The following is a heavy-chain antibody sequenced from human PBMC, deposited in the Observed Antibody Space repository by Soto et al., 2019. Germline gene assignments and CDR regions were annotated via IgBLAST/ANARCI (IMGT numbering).Heavy chain of an antibody. CDR1: GYTFTSYS. D-gene: IGHD6-19*01. J-gene: IGHJ4*02. CDR3: ARDLAECLVSFSY. Sequence: ASVKVSCKASGYTFTSYSMHWVRQAPGQRLEWMGWINAGNGNTKYSQKFQGRVTITRDTSASTAYMELSSLRSEDTAVYYCARDLAECLVSFSYWGRGTLDRVSS. V-gene: IGHV1-3*01. CDR2: INAGNGNT.